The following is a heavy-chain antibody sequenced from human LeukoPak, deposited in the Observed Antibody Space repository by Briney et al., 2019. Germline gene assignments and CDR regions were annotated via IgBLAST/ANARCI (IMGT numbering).Heavy chain of an antibody. V-gene: IGHV1-2*02. Sequence: ASVKVSCKASGFTFTGYYMHWVRQAPGQGLEWMGWINPNSGGTNYAQKFQGRVTMTRDTSISTAYMELSRLRSDDTAVYYCARGTYYYDSSGYYYDYRGQGTLVTVSS. CDR3: ARGTYYYDSSGYYYDY. J-gene: IGHJ4*02. CDR2: INPNSGGT. D-gene: IGHD3-22*01. CDR1: GFTFTGYY.